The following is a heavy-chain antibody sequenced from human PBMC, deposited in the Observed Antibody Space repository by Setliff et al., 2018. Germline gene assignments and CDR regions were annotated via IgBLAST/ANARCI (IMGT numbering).Heavy chain of an antibody. CDR1: GFDFKTHW. CDR2: IKQDGSEK. J-gene: IGHJ4*02. Sequence: PGGSLRLSCAASGFDFKTHWMDWARQAPGEGLEWVANIKQDGSEKYYVDSVKGRFTISRDNAKNSLYLQMNSLRAEDTAVYYCARDCGWYYYDSSGYSYFDYWGQGTLVTVSS. D-gene: IGHD3-22*01. CDR3: ARDCGWYYYDSSGYSYFDY. V-gene: IGHV3-7*01.